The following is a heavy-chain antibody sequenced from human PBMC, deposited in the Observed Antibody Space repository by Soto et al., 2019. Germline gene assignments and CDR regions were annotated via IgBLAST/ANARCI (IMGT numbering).Heavy chain of an antibody. CDR3: ARDAPMVRGVTTHEY. J-gene: IGHJ4*02. CDR2: IWYDGSNK. D-gene: IGHD3-10*01. CDR1: GFTFSSYG. Sequence: PGWSLRLSCAASGFTFSSYGMHLVRQAPGKGLEWVAVIWYDGSNKYYADSVKGRFTISRDNSKNTLYLQMNSLRAEDTAVYYCARDAPMVRGVTTHEYWGKGTLVTVSS. V-gene: IGHV3-33*01.